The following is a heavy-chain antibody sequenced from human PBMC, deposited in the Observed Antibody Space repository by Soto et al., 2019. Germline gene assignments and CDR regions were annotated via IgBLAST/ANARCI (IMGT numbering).Heavy chain of an antibody. J-gene: IGHJ6*02. CDR1: GFTFTSYA. V-gene: IGHV3-23*01. D-gene: IGHD6-6*01. Sequence: EVQLLESGGGLVHPGGSLRLSCAASGFTFTSYAMSWVRQAPGKGLEWVSAISGSGGSTYHADSVKGRFTISRDNTKNTLYLQMNSLRAEDTAVYYCAKPPYTSSYGASYNYYGIDVWGQGTTVTVSS. CDR3: AKPPYTSSYGASYNYYGIDV. CDR2: ISGSGGST.